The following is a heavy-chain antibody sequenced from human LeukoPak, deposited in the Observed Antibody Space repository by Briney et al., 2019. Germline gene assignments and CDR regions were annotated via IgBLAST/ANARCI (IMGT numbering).Heavy chain of an antibody. CDR2: IYYSGGT. D-gene: IGHD3-3*01. Sequence: SETLSLTCTVSGGSISSYYWSWIRQPPGKGLEWIGYIYYSGGTNYNPSLKSRVTISVDTSKNQFSLKLSSVTAADTAVYYCARGSQDDFWSGYQVLDYWGQGTLVTVSS. CDR3: ARGSQDDFWSGYQVLDY. CDR1: GGSISSYY. V-gene: IGHV4-59*01. J-gene: IGHJ4*02.